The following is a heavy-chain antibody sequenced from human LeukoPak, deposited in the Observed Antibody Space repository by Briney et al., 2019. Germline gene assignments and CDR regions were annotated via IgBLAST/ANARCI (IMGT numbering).Heavy chain of an antibody. Sequence: GASVKVSCKASGYTFTGYYMHWVRQAPGQGLEWMGGIIPIFGTANYAQKFQGRVTITADKSTSTAYMELSSLRSDDTAVYYCARDPHDYGDLNFDYWDQGTLVTVSS. D-gene: IGHD4-17*01. CDR3: ARDPHDYGDLNFDY. CDR2: IIPIFGTA. CDR1: GYTFTGYY. J-gene: IGHJ4*02. V-gene: IGHV1-69*06.